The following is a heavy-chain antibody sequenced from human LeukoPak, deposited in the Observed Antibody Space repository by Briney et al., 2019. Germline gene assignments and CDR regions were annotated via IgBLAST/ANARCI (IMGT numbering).Heavy chain of an antibody. V-gene: IGHV3-30*18. CDR1: GFTFSSSA. Sequence: PGGSLRLSCVASGFTFSSSAMSWVRQAPGKGLEWVAVISYDGSNKYYADSVKGRFTISRDNSKNTLYLQMSSLRAEDTAVYYCAKTGYSYEGVDYWGQGTLVTVSS. J-gene: IGHJ4*02. CDR3: AKTGYSYEGVDY. D-gene: IGHD5-18*01. CDR2: ISYDGSNK.